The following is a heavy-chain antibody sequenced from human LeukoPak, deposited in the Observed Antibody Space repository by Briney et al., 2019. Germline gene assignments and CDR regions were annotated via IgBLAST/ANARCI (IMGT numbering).Heavy chain of an antibody. J-gene: IGHJ4*02. CDR3: ARDAYSYGYDY. CDR2: ISYDGGNK. D-gene: IGHD5-18*01. V-gene: IGHV3-30*03. Sequence: GGSLRLSCAASGFTFSSYDMHWVRQAPGKGLEWVTLISYDGGNKYYGDSVKGRFTIPRDNSKNTLYLQMNSLRAEDTAVYYCARDAYSYGYDYWGQGTLVTVSS. CDR1: GFTFSSYD.